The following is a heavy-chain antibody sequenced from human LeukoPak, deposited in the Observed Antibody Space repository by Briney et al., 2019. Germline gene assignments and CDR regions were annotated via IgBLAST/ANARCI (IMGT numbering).Heavy chain of an antibody. J-gene: IGHJ4*02. Sequence: GGSLRLSCAASGFTFSNYWMSWVRQAPGKGLEWVANIKQDGSEKYYVDSVKGRFTISRDNAKNSLYLQMNSLRAEDTAVYYCARVRSGSYGGFDYWGQGTLVTVSS. D-gene: IGHD1-26*01. CDR1: GFTFSNYW. CDR2: IKQDGSEK. CDR3: ARVRSGSYGGFDY. V-gene: IGHV3-7*03.